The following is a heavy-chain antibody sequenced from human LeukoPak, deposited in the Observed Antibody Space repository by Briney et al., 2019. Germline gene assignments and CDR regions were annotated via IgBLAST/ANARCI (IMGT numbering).Heavy chain of an antibody. D-gene: IGHD3-22*01. V-gene: IGHV3-43*02. J-gene: IGHJ4*02. CDR2: ISGDGGST. Sequence: GGSLRLSCAASGFTFDDYAMHWVRQAPGKGLEWVSLISGDGGSTYYANSVKGRFTISRDNSKNSLYLQMNSLRTEDTALYYCAKDILVDYYDSSGYFSYWGQGTLVTVSS. CDR1: GFTFDDYA. CDR3: AKDILVDYYDSSGYFSY.